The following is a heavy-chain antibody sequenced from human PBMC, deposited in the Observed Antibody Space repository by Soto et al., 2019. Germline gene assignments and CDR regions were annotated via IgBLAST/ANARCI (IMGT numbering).Heavy chain of an antibody. CDR2: INSDGSST. D-gene: IGHD4-17*01. J-gene: IGHJ4*02. V-gene: IGHV3-74*01. Sequence: QTGGSLRLSCAASGFTFSSYWMHWVRQAPGKGLVWVSRINSDGSSTSYADSVKGRFTISRDNAKNTLYLQMNSLRAEDTAVYYCAKERYYYGDYIGSDYWGQGTLVTVSP. CDR3: AKERYYYGDYIGSDY. CDR1: GFTFSSYW.